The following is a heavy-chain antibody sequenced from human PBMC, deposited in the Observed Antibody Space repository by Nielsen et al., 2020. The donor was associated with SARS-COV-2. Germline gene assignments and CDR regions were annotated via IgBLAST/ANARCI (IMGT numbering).Heavy chain of an antibody. Sequence: GESLKISCAASGFTFSTYWMHWVRQAPGKGLVWVSRLNSDGSTTTYADSVKGRFTISRDNAKNTLYLQMNSLRAEYTAVYYCVRGLQVPNGLAHRWGQGTLVTVSS. J-gene: IGHJ4*02. CDR2: LNSDGSTT. CDR1: GFTFSTYW. D-gene: IGHD3-16*01. CDR3: VRGLQVPNGLAHR. V-gene: IGHV3-74*01.